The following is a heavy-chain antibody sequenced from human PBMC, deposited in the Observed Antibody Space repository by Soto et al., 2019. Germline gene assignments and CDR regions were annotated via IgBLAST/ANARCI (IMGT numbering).Heavy chain of an antibody. CDR3: LVVAASLGLDY. CDR1: GGTFSSYT. J-gene: IGHJ4*02. V-gene: IGHV1-69*02. CDR2: IIPILGIA. D-gene: IGHD2-15*01. Sequence: QVQLVQSGAEVKKPGSSVKVSCKASGGTFSSYTISWVRQAPGQGLEWMGRIIPILGIANYAQKFQGRVTITADKSTSTAYMELSSLRSEDTDVYYCLVVAASLGLDYWGQGTLVTVSS.